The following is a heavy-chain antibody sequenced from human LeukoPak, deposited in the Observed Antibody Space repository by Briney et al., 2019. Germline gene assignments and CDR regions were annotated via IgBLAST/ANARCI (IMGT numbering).Heavy chain of an antibody. CDR1: GYTFTGYY. CDR2: INPNSGGT. CDR3: VRGDDGSSTDFDY. J-gene: IGHJ4*02. V-gene: IGHV1-2*02. Sequence: ASVKVSCKASGYTFTGYYMLWVRQAPGQGLEWMGWINPNSGGTNYAQKFQGRVTMTRDTSISTAYMELSRLRSDDTAVYYCVRGDDGSSTDFDYGGQGTLVTVSS. D-gene: IGHD6-13*01.